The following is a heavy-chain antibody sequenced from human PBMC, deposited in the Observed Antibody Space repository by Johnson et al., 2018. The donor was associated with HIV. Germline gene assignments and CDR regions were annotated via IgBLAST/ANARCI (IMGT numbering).Heavy chain of an antibody. V-gene: IGHV3-11*01. CDR1: GFTFTDYY. J-gene: IGHJ3*02. CDR3: TTDRRHGEGI. CDR2: ISSSGSTI. Sequence: QVQLVESGGGLVQPGGSLRLSCAASGFTFTDYYMNWMRQAPGKGLEWVSHISSSGSTIYYADSVKGRFTISRDNAKKSLYLQMNSLKTEDTGVYYCTTDRRHGEGIWGQGTMVTVSS. D-gene: IGHD4-17*01.